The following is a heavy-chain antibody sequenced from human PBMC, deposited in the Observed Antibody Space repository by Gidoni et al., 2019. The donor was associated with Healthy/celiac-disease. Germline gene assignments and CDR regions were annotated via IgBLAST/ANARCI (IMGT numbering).Heavy chain of an antibody. CDR2: ISAYNGNT. CDR3: ARKDCGAYAPYDY. D-gene: IGHD4-17*01. V-gene: IGHV1-18*01. CDR1: GYTFTSHG. Sequence: QVQLVQSGAEGKKPGAAVKVPCKASGYTFTSHGIGWVRQAPGQGLGWIGWISAYNGNTTSAPKLQGRVTMTTDTSTSTAYLELRSLRSDDTTVYYCARKDCGAYAPYDYLGQGTLVTVSS. J-gene: IGHJ4*02.